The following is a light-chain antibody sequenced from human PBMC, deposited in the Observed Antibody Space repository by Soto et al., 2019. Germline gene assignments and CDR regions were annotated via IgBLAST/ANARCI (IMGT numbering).Light chain of an antibody. V-gene: IGKV1-27*01. CDR1: QDIFSF. Sequence: DIQMTQSPSSLSASVGDRVTFTCRASQDIFSFLAWYQQKPGKVPKLLIFAASTLQSGVPVRFSGSGSGTDFALTITGLQPEVVGTYYCRNYRSVPLTFGGGTNVDIK. CDR3: RNYRSVPLT. J-gene: IGKJ4*01. CDR2: AAS.